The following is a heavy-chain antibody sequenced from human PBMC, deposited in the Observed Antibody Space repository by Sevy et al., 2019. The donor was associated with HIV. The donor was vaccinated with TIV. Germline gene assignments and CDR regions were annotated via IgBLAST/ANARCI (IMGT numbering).Heavy chain of an antibody. CDR1: NGSFSGYY. V-gene: IGHV4-34*01. J-gene: IGHJ5*02. CDR2: INHSGST. CDR3: GRSGSYYQVSWFDP. Sequence: SETLSLTCGVYNGSFSGYYWSWICQSPEKGLEWIGQINHSGSTNYNPSLKSRITISIDMSKSQFSLNLSSVTAADTAIYYCGRSGSYYQVSWFDPWGQGTLVTVSS. D-gene: IGHD3-10*01.